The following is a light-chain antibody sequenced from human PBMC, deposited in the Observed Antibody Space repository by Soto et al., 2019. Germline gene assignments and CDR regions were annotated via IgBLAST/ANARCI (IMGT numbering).Light chain of an antibody. CDR1: TSNIGSNY. Sequence: QSVLTQPPSASGTRGQRVTISCSGSTSNIGSNYVYWYQHLPGTAPKLLIYTDNQRPSGVPDRFSGSKSGTSASLAISGLRSEDEADYYCQSYDSSLSTSVFGTGTKMTVL. J-gene: IGLJ1*01. CDR3: QSYDSSLSTSV. V-gene: IGLV1-47*02. CDR2: TDN.